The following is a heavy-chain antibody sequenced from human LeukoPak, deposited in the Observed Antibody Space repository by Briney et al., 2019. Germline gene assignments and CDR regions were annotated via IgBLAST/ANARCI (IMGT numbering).Heavy chain of an antibody. D-gene: IGHD3-22*01. CDR1: GGSISTYY. CDR3: AREAHFYDNGYDY. Sequence: SETLSLTCTVSGGSISTYYWSWIRQPPGKGLEWIGYIYYSGSTNYSPSLKSRVTISVDTSKNQFSLKLTSVTAADTAVYFCAREAHFYDNGYDYWGQGTLVTVSS. V-gene: IGHV4-59*01. CDR2: IYYSGST. J-gene: IGHJ4*02.